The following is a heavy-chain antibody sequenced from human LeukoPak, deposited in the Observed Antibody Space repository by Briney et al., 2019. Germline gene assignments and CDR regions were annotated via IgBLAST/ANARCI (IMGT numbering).Heavy chain of an antibody. CDR2: IYPGDSDT. CDR1: GYSFTSYW. J-gene: IGHJ3*02. V-gene: IGHV5-51*01. D-gene: IGHD3-3*01. Sequence: GESPKISCKGSGYSFTSYWIGWVRQMPGKGLEWMGIIYPGDSDTRYSPSFQGQVTISADKSISTAYLQWSSLKASDTAMYYCARRAFGVVMIGGDAFDTWGQGTMVTVSS. CDR3: ARRAFGVVMIGGDAFDT.